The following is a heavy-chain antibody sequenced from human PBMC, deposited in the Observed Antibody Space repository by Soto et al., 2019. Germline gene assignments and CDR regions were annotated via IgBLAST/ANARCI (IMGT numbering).Heavy chain of an antibody. V-gene: IGHV3-53*01. J-gene: IGHJ1*01. CDR3: ARDRVESGYPEYFQH. Sequence: PGGSLRLSCAGPGFTVSTNYMSWVRQAPGKGLELVSVIYSGGSTYYADSVKGRFTISRDNSKNTLYLQMNSLRAEDTAVYYCARDRVESGYPEYFQHWGQGTLVTVSS. D-gene: IGHD3-22*01. CDR1: GFTVSTNY. CDR2: IYSGGST.